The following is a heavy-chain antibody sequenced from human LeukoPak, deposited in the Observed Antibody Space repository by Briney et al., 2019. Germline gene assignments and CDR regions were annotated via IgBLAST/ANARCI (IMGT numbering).Heavy chain of an antibody. J-gene: IGHJ6*03. CDR1: GASVSSHF. Sequence: SETLSLTCSVAGASVSSHFWSWVRPPPRKGPEWLGYTHISGGTTFTPCLYRLVSISLDTSKNQISPSMNSVTAADAAAYYCARGGLDYYFYMDVWGKGTTVAHSS. CDR2: THISGGT. V-gene: IGHV4-59*02. CDR3: ARGGLDYYFYMDV. D-gene: IGHD3-16*01.